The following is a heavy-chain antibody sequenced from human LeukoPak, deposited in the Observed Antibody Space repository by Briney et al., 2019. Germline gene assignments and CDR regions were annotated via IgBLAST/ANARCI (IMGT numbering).Heavy chain of an antibody. CDR3: AREKLGGPYDSGWYKDY. Sequence: SETLSLTCIVSGGSISGSIYYWAWVRQPPGKGLEWIGSIYYSGSTYYNPSLKSRVTISVDTSKNQFSLKLTSVTAADTAVYYCAREKLGGPYDSGWYKDYWGQGTLVTVSS. J-gene: IGHJ4*02. CDR1: GGSISGSIYY. D-gene: IGHD6-19*01. CDR2: IYYSGST. V-gene: IGHV4-39*07.